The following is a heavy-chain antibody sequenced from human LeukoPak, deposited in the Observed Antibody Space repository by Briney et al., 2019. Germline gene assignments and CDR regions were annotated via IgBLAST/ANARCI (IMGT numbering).Heavy chain of an antibody. J-gene: IGHJ4*02. CDR3: ARVLGSYAVDY. Sequence: GGSLRLSCAASGFTFSTYEMNWVRQAPGKGLAWVSYVSSSGDTIFYADSVKGRFTISRDNTKNSLYLQMNSLRAEDTAVYYCARVLGSYAVDYWGQGTLATVSS. V-gene: IGHV3-48*03. CDR1: GFTFSTYE. D-gene: IGHD3-10*01. CDR2: VSSSGDTI.